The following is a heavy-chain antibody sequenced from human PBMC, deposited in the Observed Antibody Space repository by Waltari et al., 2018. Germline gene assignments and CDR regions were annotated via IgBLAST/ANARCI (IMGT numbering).Heavy chain of an antibody. V-gene: IGHV3-15*07. CDR3: AAGWPFNY. Sequence: EVQRVEPGGGWVKHGGSLRFSWAASGFISNSAWLTWVRQVPGKGLEWVGRIKRKTDGVTTDYAAPVKCRITISRDDSKNTVFLQMDSLKTEDTAVYYCAAGWPFNYWGRGTLVTVSS. CDR2: IKRKTDGVTT. CDR1: GFISNSAW. J-gene: IGHJ4*02. D-gene: IGHD2-15*01.